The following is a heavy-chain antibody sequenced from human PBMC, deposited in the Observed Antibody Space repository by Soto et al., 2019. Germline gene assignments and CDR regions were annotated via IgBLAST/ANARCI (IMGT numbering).Heavy chain of an antibody. J-gene: IGHJ4*02. V-gene: IGHV2-5*02. D-gene: IGHD3-3*01. Sequence: QITLNESGPTVVKPAETLTLTCTFSGFSLTTSGVDVGWIRQSPGKAPEWLALIYWDDDKRYSASLKSRLTITKDTSKNQVILTMASVDPADTATYYCAHRILRTVFGLVTTTAIYFDFWGQGTPVVVSS. CDR2: IYWDDDK. CDR1: GFSLTTSGVD. CDR3: AHRILRTVFGLVTTTAIYFDF.